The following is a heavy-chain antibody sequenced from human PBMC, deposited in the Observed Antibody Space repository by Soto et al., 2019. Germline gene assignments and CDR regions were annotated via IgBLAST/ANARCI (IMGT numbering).Heavy chain of an antibody. Sequence: QITLKESGPTLVKPTQTLTLTCTFSGFSLSSTRMAVGWIRQPPGKALEWLALIYWDDDKRYSPFLKSRLTSTKDTPKYQVVLTMSNMDPVDTARYYGAHIVVAGLGYYFDYWGQGTLVTVSS. J-gene: IGHJ4*02. V-gene: IGHV2-5*02. CDR3: AHIVVAGLGYYFDY. CDR1: GFSLSSTRMA. D-gene: IGHD6-19*01. CDR2: IYWDDDK.